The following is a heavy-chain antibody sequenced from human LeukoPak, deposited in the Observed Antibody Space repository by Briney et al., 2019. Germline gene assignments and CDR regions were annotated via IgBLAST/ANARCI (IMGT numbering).Heavy chain of an antibody. J-gene: IGHJ5*02. D-gene: IGHD2-15*01. CDR3: AKITRGYCSGGSCYLWFDP. Sequence: PGGSLRLSCAASGFTFSSYAMSWVRQAPGKGLEWVSAISGSGGSTYYADSVKGRFTISRDNSKNTLYLQMNSLRAEDTAVYYCAKITRGYCSGGSCYLWFDPWGQGTLVTVSS. CDR2: ISGSGGST. V-gene: IGHV3-23*01. CDR1: GFTFSSYA.